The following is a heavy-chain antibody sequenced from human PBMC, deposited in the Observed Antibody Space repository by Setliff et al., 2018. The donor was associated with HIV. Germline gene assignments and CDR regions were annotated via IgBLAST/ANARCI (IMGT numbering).Heavy chain of an antibody. D-gene: IGHD6-25*01. CDR1: GFTFGDYT. CDR2: IYSDGST. CDR3: ARSRPYNSALDY. Sequence: GGSLRLSCTASGFTFGDYTLSWVRQAPGKGLEWVSTIYSDGSTYHRDSVKGRFTLSRDNSKNTVYLQVGSLRPDDTAMYYCARSRPYNSALDYWGQGTLVTVSS. V-gene: IGHV3-66*02. J-gene: IGHJ4*02.